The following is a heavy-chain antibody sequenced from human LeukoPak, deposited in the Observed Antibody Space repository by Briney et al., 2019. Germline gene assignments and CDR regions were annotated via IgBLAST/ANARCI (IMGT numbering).Heavy chain of an antibody. CDR3: AREGRGYSYAFEY. J-gene: IGHJ4*02. D-gene: IGHD5-18*01. CDR1: GFTFSNYW. CDR2: INSDGSST. Sequence: QPGGSLRLSCAASGFTFSNYWMHWARQAPGKGLVWVSRINSDGSSTTYADSVKGRFTISRDNGQNTLYLQMNSLRAEDTAVYYCAREGRGYSYAFEYWGQGTLVTVSS. V-gene: IGHV3-74*01.